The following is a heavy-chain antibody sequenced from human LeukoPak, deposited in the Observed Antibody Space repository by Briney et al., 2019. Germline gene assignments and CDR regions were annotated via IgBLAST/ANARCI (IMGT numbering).Heavy chain of an antibody. CDR2: INSDGSST. V-gene: IGHV3-74*01. CDR3: AREQLGYYGMDV. D-gene: IGHD3-16*01. CDR1: GFTFSSYW. J-gene: IGHJ6*02. Sequence: GGSLRLSCAASGFTFSSYWMHWVRQAPGKGLVWVSRINSDGSSTSYADSVKGRLTISRDNAKNTLYLQMNSLRAEDTAVYYCAREQLGYYGMDVWGQGTTVTVSS.